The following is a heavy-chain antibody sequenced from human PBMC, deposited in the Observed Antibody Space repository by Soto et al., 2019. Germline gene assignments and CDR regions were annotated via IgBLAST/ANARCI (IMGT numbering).Heavy chain of an antibody. CDR1: GGSISSYY. V-gene: IGHV4-59*01. D-gene: IGHD3-22*01. CDR3: RGYDSSGYPDY. Sequence: TLSLTCTVSGGSISSYYWSWVRQPPGKGLEWIGYIYHSGPTNYNPSLESRVTISVDTSKNQFSLKLSSVTAADTAVCYCRGYDSSGYPDYWGQGTLVTVSS. J-gene: IGHJ4*02. CDR2: IYHSGPT.